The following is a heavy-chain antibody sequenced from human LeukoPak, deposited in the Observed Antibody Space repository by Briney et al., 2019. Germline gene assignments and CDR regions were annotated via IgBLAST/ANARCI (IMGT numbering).Heavy chain of an antibody. CDR1: GDSVSRSSTA. J-gene: IGHJ6*02. V-gene: IGHV6-1*01. CDR3: ARGRMSYYAMDV. CDR2: TFYWSRWYN. Sequence: SQTLSLTCALSGDSVSRSSTAWTWIRQSPSRGLEWLGRTFYWSRWYNDYAISVKSRITINADTSKNQFSLQLSSVTPEDTAVYFCARGRMSYYAMDVWGQGTTVTVSS. D-gene: IGHD2-8*01.